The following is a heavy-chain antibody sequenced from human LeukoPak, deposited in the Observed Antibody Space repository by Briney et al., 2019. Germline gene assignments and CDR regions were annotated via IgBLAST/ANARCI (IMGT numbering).Heavy chain of an antibody. J-gene: IGHJ4*02. CDR3: ARVEYAAPEITYYFDY. Sequence: AGESLKISCKGSGYSFTSYWIGWVRQMPGKGLEWMGIIYPGDSDTRYSPSFQGQVTISADKPISTAYLQWSSLKASDTAMYYCARVEYAAPEITYYFDYWGQGTLVTVSS. V-gene: IGHV5-51*01. CDR2: IYPGDSDT. CDR1: GYSFTSYW. D-gene: IGHD1-14*01.